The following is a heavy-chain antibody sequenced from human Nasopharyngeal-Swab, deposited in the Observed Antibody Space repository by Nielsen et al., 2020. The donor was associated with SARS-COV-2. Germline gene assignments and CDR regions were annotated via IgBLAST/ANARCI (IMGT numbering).Heavy chain of an antibody. CDR2: IDMRGRTT. CDR1: GFTFSNYW. J-gene: IGHJ1*01. Sequence: GGPLRLSCATSGFTFSNYWMHWVRQAPGKGLEWVARIDMRGRTTTHADSVKGRFTISRDNAKNTLSLQMNSLTSADTAVYFCVRGPVEGATGYFQFWGQGTLVTVSS. CDR3: VRGPVEGATGYFQF. D-gene: IGHD1-26*01. V-gene: IGHV3-74*03.